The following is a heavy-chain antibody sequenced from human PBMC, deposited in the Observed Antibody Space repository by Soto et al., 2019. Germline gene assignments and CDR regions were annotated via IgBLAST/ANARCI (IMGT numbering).Heavy chain of an antibody. V-gene: IGHV1-18*04. CDR1: GNIFTSNG. CDR3: ARVPLNFDWAPSGLDV. D-gene: IGHD3-9*01. J-gene: IGHJ6*02. CDR2: ISAYNGNT. Sequence: QVQLVQSGAEVKKPGASVKVSCKASGNIFTSNGISWVRQAPGQGLEWMGWISAYNGNTNYAQKFQGRVSMTTDTSTSTAYMELRSLRSDDTAVYYCARVPLNFDWAPSGLDVWGQGTTVTVSS.